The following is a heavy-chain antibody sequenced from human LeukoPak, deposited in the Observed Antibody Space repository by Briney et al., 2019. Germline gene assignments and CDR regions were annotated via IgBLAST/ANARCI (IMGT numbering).Heavy chain of an antibody. CDR1: GYTFTSCG. D-gene: IGHD4-17*01. CDR3: AGGPLNYGDYPYADY. V-gene: IGHV1-18*04. J-gene: IGHJ4*02. Sequence: ASVKVSCKASGYTFTSCGISWVRQAPGQGLEWMGWISAYNGNTNYAQKLQGRVTMTTDTSTSTAYMELRSLRSDDTAVYYCAGGPLNYGDYPYADYWGQGTLVTVSS. CDR2: ISAYNGNT.